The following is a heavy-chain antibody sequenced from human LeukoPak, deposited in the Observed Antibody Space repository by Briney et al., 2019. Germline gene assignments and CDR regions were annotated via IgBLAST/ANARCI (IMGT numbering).Heavy chain of an antibody. Sequence: ASVKVSCKASGGTFSSYAISWVRQAPGQGLEWMGGIIPIFGTANYAQKFQGRVTITADESTSTAYMELSSLRSEDTAVYYCARSPTRSLVEMATSWGQGTLVTVSS. J-gene: IGHJ4*02. D-gene: IGHD5-24*01. CDR1: GGTFSSYA. V-gene: IGHV1-69*13. CDR3: ARSPTRSLVEMATS. CDR2: IIPIFGTA.